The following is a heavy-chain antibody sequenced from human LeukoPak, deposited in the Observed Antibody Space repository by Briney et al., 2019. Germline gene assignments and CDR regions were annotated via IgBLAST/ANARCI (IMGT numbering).Heavy chain of an antibody. V-gene: IGHV4-34*01. D-gene: IGHD3-22*01. CDR1: SDSFSGGY. CDR3: ARGLDRSKTGY. Sequence: PWETLSLPCAVYSDSFSGGYWSWIRQPPGKGLDCVGEISDNEGIKYSPPLKSRVTISVDTSKNQFSLKVTSVTAADTAVYYCARGLDRSKTGYWGQGSLVTVSS. J-gene: IGHJ4*02. CDR2: ISDNEGI.